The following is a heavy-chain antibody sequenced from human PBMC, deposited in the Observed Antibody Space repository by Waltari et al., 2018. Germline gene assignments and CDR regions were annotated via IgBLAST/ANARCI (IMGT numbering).Heavy chain of an antibody. Sequence: QVPLQESGPGLVKPSETLSLTCPVPGGSISSYYWSWIRQPPGKGLEWIGYIYYSGSTNYNPSLKSRVTISVDTSKNQFSLKLSSVTAADTAVYYCARTANSGPLFDYWGQGTLVTVSS. D-gene: IGHD1-26*01. CDR3: ARTANSGPLFDY. CDR1: GGSISSYY. CDR2: IYYSGST. V-gene: IGHV4-59*01. J-gene: IGHJ4*02.